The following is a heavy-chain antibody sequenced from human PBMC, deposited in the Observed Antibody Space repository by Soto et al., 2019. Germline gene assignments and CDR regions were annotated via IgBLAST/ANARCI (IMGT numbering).Heavy chain of an antibody. J-gene: IGHJ4*02. CDR1: GYSFTSYW. Sequence: GESLKISCKGSGYSFTSYWIGSVRQMPGKGLEWMGIIYPGDSDTRYSPSFQGQVTISADKSISTAYLQWSSLKASDTAVYYCARDAALQFSGYGGAYWGQGTVVTVSS. V-gene: IGHV5-51*01. CDR2: IYPGDSDT. D-gene: IGHD6-25*01. CDR3: ARDAALQFSGYGGAY.